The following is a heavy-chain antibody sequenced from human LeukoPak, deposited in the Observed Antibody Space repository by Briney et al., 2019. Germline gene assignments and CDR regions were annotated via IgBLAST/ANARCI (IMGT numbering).Heavy chain of an antibody. V-gene: IGHV4-34*01. Sequence: SETLSLTCAVYIGSFTDYYWSCIRQSPRKGLEWIGEISHSGSTNYNPSLKSRVSMSVDTSKNQFSLNLRSVTAADTAVYYCARGARFRNNWFEPWGQGTLVTVSS. J-gene: IGHJ5*02. D-gene: IGHD3-3*01. CDR1: IGSFTDYY. CDR3: ARGARFRNNWFEP. CDR2: ISHSGST.